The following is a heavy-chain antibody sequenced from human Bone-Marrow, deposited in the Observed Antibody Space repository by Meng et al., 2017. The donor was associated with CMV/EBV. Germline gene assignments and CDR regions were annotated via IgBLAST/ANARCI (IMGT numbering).Heavy chain of an antibody. CDR1: GFTFSSYW. Sequence: GGSPRLSCAASGFTFSSYWMSWVRQAPGKGLEWVANIKQDGSEKYYVDSVKGRFTIFRDNAKNSLYLQMDNLRAEDTAVYYCARWGGEKATLGFDYWGQGLLVTVSS. CDR3: ARWGGEKATLGFDY. CDR2: IKQDGSEK. V-gene: IGHV3-7*01. D-gene: IGHD3-16*01. J-gene: IGHJ4*02.